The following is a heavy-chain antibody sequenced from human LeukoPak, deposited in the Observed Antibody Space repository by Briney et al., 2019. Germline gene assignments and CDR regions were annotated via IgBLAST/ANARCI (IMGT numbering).Heavy chain of an antibody. Sequence: GGSLRLSCAASGFTFSSYEMNWVSQAPGKGLEWVSYISTSGSTIYYADSVKGRFTISRDNAKNSLYLQMNSLRAEDTAVYYCASGEVFGNLFDVYWDQGTLVTVSS. D-gene: IGHD3-10*02. CDR3: ASGEVFGNLFDVY. J-gene: IGHJ4*02. V-gene: IGHV3-48*03. CDR1: GFTFSSYE. CDR2: ISTSGSTI.